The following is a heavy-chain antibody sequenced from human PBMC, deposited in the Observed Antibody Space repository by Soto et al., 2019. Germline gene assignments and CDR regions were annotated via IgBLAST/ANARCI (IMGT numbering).Heavy chain of an antibody. CDR1: DGSMNSDSSY. CDR3: ARLGGYVSVGYYYLWDS. D-gene: IGHD3-22*01. CDR2: INHSGST. Sequence: QLQLQESGPGLVKPSETLSLTCRVSDGSMNSDSSYWGWIRQPPGKGLEWIGVINHSGSTYHNLSLMGRGTMSVDASRNQFSLKLTSMTAADTAVYYCARLGGYVSVGYYYLWDSWGQGTLVTVSS. J-gene: IGHJ4*02. V-gene: IGHV4-39*01.